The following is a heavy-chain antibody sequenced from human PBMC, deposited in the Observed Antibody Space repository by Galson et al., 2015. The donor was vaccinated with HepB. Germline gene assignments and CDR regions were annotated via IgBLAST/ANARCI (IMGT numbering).Heavy chain of an antibody. CDR1: GYTFTSYA. J-gene: IGHJ4*02. Sequence: SVKVSCKASGYTFTSYAMNWVRQAPGQGLEWMGWINTNTGNPTYAQGFTGRFVFSLDTSVSTAYLQISSLKAEDTAVYYCARALWFGESNSGDFDYWGQGTLVTVSS. CDR3: ARALWFGESNSGDFDY. D-gene: IGHD3-10*01. V-gene: IGHV7-4-1*02. CDR2: INTNTGNP.